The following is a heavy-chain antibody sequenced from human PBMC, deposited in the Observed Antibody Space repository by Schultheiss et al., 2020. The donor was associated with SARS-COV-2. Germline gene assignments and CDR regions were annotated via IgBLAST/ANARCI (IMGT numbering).Heavy chain of an antibody. CDR2: IYHSGST. V-gene: IGHV4-30-2*01. CDR3: ARGMGGSTLDY. Sequence: SETLSLTCAVSGGSISSGGYSWSWIRQPPGKGLEWIGYIYHSGSTYYNPSLKSRVTISVDRSKNQFSLKLSSVSAADTAVYYCARGMGGSTLDYWGQGTLVTVSS. CDR1: GGSISSGGYS. J-gene: IGHJ4*02. D-gene: IGHD3-16*01.